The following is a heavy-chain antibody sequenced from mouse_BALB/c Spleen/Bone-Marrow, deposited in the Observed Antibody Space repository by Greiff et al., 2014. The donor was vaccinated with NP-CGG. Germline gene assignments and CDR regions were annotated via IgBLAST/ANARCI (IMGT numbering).Heavy chain of an antibody. CDR3: ARGITTRGGDC. CDR1: GYTFTSYY. D-gene: IGHD2-4*01. J-gene: IGHJ2*01. V-gene: IGHV1S56*01. CDR2: IYPGNVNT. Sequence: QVQLQQSGPELVKPGASVRISCKASGYTFTSYYIHWVKQRPGQGLEWIGWIYPGNVNTQYNEKFMGKATLTADKSSSTAYMQLSSLTSEDSAVYSCARGITTRGGDCWGQGTTLTVSS.